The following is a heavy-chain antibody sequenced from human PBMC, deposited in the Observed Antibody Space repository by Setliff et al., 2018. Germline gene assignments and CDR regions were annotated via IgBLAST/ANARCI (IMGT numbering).Heavy chain of an antibody. Sequence: SETLSLTCAVSGYSISNIYYWGWIRQPPGKGLEWIATIHHSGSTNYNPSLKSRATISVDTSKNQFSLKVSSVTAADTAVYYCGRVGNWNFFDFWGQGTVVTVSS. CDR1: GYSISNIYY. D-gene: IGHD1-1*01. J-gene: IGHJ4*02. CDR3: GRVGNWNFFDF. V-gene: IGHV4-38-2*01. CDR2: IHHSGST.